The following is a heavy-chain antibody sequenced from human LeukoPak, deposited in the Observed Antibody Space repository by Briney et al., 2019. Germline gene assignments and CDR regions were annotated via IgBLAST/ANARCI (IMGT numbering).Heavy chain of an antibody. CDR2: ISAYNGNT. CDR1: GYTFTGYY. J-gene: IGHJ3*02. CDR3: AREAAMGNDAFDI. V-gene: IGHV1-18*04. Sequence: ASVKVSCKASGYTFTGYYMHWVRQAPGQGLEWMGWISAYNGNTNYAQKLQGRVTMTTDTSTSTAYMELRSLRSDDTAVYYCAREAAMGNDAFDIWGQGTMVTVSS. D-gene: IGHD5-18*01.